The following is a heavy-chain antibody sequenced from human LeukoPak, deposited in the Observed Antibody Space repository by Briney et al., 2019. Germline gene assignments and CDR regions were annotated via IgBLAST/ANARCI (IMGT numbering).Heavy chain of an antibody. D-gene: IGHD2-2*01. V-gene: IGHV4-39*07. CDR3: ARVIYCSSTSCSRRNYYYYYMDV. Sequence: PSETLSLTCTVSGGSISSSSYYWGWIRQPPGKGLEWIGSIYYSGSTYYNPSLKSRVTISVDTSKNQFSLKLSSVTAADTAVYYCARVIYCSSTSCSRRNYYYYYMDVWGKGTTVTVSS. CDR1: GGSISSSSYY. J-gene: IGHJ6*03. CDR2: IYYSGST.